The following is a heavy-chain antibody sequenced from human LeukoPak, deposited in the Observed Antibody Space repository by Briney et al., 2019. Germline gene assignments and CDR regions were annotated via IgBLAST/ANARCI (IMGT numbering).Heavy chain of an antibody. CDR3: TRETPLQSRYYFDY. Sequence: GGSLRLSCTASGFTFGDYAMSWFRQAPGKGLEWVGFIRSKAYGGTTEYAASVKGRFTISRDDSKSIAYLQMNSLKTEDTAVYYCTRETPLQSRYYFDYWGQGTLVTVSS. D-gene: IGHD5-24*01. CDR2: IRSKAYGGTT. CDR1: GFTFGDYA. J-gene: IGHJ4*02. V-gene: IGHV3-49*03.